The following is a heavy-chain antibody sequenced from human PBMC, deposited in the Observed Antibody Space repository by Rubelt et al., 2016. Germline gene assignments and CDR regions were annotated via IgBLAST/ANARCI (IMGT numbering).Heavy chain of an antibody. CDR3: AREGDYYYGMDV. D-gene: IGHD3-16*01. CDR1: GYTFTGYY. CDR2: INPNSGGT. J-gene: IGHJ6*02. Sequence: QVQLVQSGAEVKKPGASVKVSCKASGYTFTGYYMHWVRQAPGQGLEWMGRINPNSGGTNYAQKFQGRVTMTRDASISTAYMEVSRLGADDEAVDYCAREGDYYYGMDVWGQGTTVTVSS. V-gene: IGHV1-2*06.